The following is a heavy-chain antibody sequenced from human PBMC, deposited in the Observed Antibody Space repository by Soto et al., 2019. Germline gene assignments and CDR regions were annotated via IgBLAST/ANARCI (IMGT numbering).Heavy chain of an antibody. V-gene: IGHV3-74*01. D-gene: IGHD3-16*01. CDR1: GFTFSIYC. Sequence: EVQLVESGGGLVQPGGSLRLSCVVSGFTFSIYCMHWVRQAPGKGLVWVSRIDTAGSSITYADSVEGRFTISRDNAKNTLYLRMHSMSDEDLAVYVCVGGSKDLFGVDYWGQGTQVTVSS. J-gene: IGHJ4*02. CDR2: IDTAGSSI. CDR3: VGGSKDLFGVDY.